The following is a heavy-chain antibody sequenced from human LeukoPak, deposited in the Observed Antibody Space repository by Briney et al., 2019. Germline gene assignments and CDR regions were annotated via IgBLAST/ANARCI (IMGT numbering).Heavy chain of an antibody. CDR2: IYYSGST. CDR3: ARQTGSGLFILP. V-gene: IGHV4-59*08. J-gene: IGHJ4*02. CDR1: GGSISSYY. D-gene: IGHD3/OR15-3a*01. Sequence: SSESLSLTCTVSGGSISSYYWSWIRQPPGKGLEWIGYIYYSGSTNYNPSLKSRVTISVDTSKNQFSLRLTSVTAADTAVYYCARQTGSGLFILPGGQGTLVTVSS.